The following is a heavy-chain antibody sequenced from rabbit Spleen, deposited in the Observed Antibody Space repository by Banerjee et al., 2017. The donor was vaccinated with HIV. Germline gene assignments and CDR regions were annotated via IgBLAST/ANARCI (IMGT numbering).Heavy chain of an antibody. J-gene: IGHJ4*01. D-gene: IGHD6-1*01. CDR1: GFSFSSNYY. Sequence: QSLEESGGDLVKPGASLTLTCTASGFSFSSNYYMCWVRQAPGKGLEWIGCINIGSGSAYYASWAISRFTITKTSSTTVTLQMTSLTAADTATYFCARSGYLYGYGSGDLWGPGTLVTVS. V-gene: IGHV1S40*01. CDR2: INIGSGSA. CDR3: ARSGYLYGYGSGDL.